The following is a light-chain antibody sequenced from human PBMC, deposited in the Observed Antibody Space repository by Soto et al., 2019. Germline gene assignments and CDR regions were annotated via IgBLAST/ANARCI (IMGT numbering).Light chain of an antibody. CDR1: QSVSSY. CDR3: QQRSNWPPRFT. V-gene: IGKV3-11*01. CDR2: DAS. J-gene: IGKJ3*01. Sequence: EIVLTQSPATLSLSPGERATLSCRASQSVSSYLAWYQQKPGQAPRLLIYDASNRATRIPARFSGSGSGTDFTLTISSLEPEDFAVYYCQQRSNWPPRFTFGPGTKVDIK.